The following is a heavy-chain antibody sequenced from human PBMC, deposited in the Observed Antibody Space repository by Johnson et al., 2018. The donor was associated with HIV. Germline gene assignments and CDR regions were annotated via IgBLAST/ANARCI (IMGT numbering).Heavy chain of an antibody. CDR3: ARAGPYDFWSGGHHDAFDI. D-gene: IGHD3-3*01. CDR1: GFTFSSYG. Sequence: QVQLVESGGGVVQPGRSLRLSCAASGFTFSSYGMHWVRQAPGKGLEWVAVIWYDGSNKYYADSVKGRFTISRDNSKNTLYLQMNSLRAEDTAVYYCARAGPYDFWSGGHHDAFDIWGQGTMVTVSS. CDR2: IWYDGSNK. V-gene: IGHV3-33*01. J-gene: IGHJ3*02.